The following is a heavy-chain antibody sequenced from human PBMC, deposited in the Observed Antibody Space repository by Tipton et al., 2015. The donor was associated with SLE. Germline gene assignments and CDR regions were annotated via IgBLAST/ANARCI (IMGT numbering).Heavy chain of an antibody. CDR3: ARDGPNWHFHH. CDR1: VFTFDDYN. CDR2: ISWDGGST. J-gene: IGHJ1*01. V-gene: IGHV3-43*01. D-gene: IGHD7-27*01. Sequence: SLRLSCAASVFTFDDYNMHWFCQAPGKGLEWVSLISWDGGSTYYADSVKGRFNISRDNSKNTLYLQMGSLRAEGRAVYYCARDGPNWHFHHWGQGTLVTVSS.